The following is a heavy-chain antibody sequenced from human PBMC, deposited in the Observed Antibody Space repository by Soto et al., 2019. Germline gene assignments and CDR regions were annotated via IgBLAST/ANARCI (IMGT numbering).Heavy chain of an antibody. V-gene: IGHV1-18*01. J-gene: IGHJ4*02. Sequence: QVQLVQSGAEVKKPGASVKVSCKASGYTFTSYGISWVRQAPGQGLEWMGWISAYNGNTNYAQKLQGRVTMTTDTSTSTAYMEQRSLRSDDTAVYYCARGGEGLLSIAAAGLGTSAFDYWGQGTLVTVSS. D-gene: IGHD6-13*01. CDR2: ISAYNGNT. CDR1: GYTFTSYG. CDR3: ARGGEGLLSIAAAGLGTSAFDY.